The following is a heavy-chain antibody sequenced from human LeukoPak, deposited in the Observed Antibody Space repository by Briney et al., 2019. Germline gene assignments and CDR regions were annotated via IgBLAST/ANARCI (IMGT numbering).Heavy chain of an antibody. J-gene: IGHJ4*02. D-gene: IGHD6-19*01. CDR2: IYYTGSS. Sequence: PSETLSLTCTVSARSISSYYWSWIRHPPGKGLEWIGSIYYTGSSNYNTSLRSRVTISVDTSKNQISLKLSSVTAADTAVYYCASGRDFGWEGICNWGQGTLVTVSS. V-gene: IGHV4-59*08. CDR1: ARSISSYY. CDR3: ASGRDFGWEGICN.